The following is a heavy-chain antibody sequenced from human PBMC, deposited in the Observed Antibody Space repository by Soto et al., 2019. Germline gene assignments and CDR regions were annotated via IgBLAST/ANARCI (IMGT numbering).Heavy chain of an antibody. CDR2: IIPIFGTA. CDR3: ARGEIEYSSSPRDY. D-gene: IGHD6-6*01. CDR1: GGTFSSYA. Sequence: QVQLVQSGAEVKKPGSSMKVSCKASGGTFSSYAISWVRQAPGQGLAWMGGIIPIFGTANYAQKFQGRVTITADESTRTAYMELGSLRSEDRAVYDCARGEIEYSSSPRDYWGQGTMGTVSS. J-gene: IGHJ4*02. V-gene: IGHV1-69*12.